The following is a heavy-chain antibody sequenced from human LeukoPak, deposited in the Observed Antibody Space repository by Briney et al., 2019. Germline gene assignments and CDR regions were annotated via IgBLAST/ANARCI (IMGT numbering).Heavy chain of an antibody. CDR2: ISTSSGTM. Sequence: GGSLRLSCAASGFTFSTYSMNWVRQAPGKGLEWVSYISTSSGTMYYADSVKGRFTISRDNAQNSLYLQMNSLTAEDTAVYYCAREGSAADDFDYWGQGTLVTVSS. V-gene: IGHV3-48*04. D-gene: IGHD2-2*01. J-gene: IGHJ4*02. CDR1: GFTFSTYS. CDR3: AREGSAADDFDY.